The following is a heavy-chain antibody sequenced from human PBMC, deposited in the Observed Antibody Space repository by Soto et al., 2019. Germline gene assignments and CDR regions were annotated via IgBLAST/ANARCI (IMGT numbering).Heavy chain of an antibody. D-gene: IGHD6-6*01. CDR3: AXKSSSSTRHYYYYGMDV. CDR2: ISGSGGST. Sequence: GGSLRLSCAASGFTFNGYAMSWVRQAPGKGLEWVSAISGSGGSTYYADSVKGRFTISRDNSKNTLYLQMNSLRAEDTAVYYCAXKSSSSTRHYYYYGMDVWGQGTTVTVSS. V-gene: IGHV3-23*01. J-gene: IGHJ6*02. CDR1: GFTFNGYA.